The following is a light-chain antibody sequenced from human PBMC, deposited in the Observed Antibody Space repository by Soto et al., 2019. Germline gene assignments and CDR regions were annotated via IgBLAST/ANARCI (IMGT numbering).Light chain of an antibody. CDR2: DAS. Sequence: EIVMTQSPATLSVSPGERVTLSCRASQSVSSNLAWYQQKPGQAPRLLIYDASTRATGVPARFSGSGSGTEFTLTISSLQSEDFAVYYCQQYNNWPQTFGQGTKVDI. CDR1: QSVSSN. V-gene: IGKV3-15*01. CDR3: QQYNNWPQT. J-gene: IGKJ1*01.